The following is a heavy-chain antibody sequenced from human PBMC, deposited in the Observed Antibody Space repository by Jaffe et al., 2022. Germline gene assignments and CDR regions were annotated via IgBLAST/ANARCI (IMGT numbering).Heavy chain of an antibody. V-gene: IGHV3-21*01. CDR3: ARAKLDDYGDYDLGYYYYMDV. J-gene: IGHJ6*03. CDR2: ISSSSSYI. CDR1: GFTFSSYS. D-gene: IGHD4-17*01. Sequence: EVQLVESGGGLVKPGGSLRLSCAASGFTFSSYSMNWVRQAPGKGLEWVSSISSSSSYIYYADSVKGRFTISRDNAKNSLYLQMNSLRAEDTAVYYCARAKLDDYGDYDLGYYYYMDVWGKGTTVTVSS.